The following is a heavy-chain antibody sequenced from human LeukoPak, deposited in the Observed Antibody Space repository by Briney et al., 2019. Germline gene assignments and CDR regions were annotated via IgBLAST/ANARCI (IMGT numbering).Heavy chain of an antibody. J-gene: IGHJ4*02. V-gene: IGHV3-30*02. CDR3: AKDIGAVAGTHYFDY. CDR2: IRYDGSIK. CDR1: GFTVSSYG. D-gene: IGHD6-19*01. Sequence: GGSLRLSCAASGFTVSSYGMHWVRQAPGKGLEWVAFIRYDGSIKYYADSVKGRFTISRDNSRNTLYLQMNYLRAEDTAVYYCAKDIGAVAGTHYFDYWGQGTLVTVSS.